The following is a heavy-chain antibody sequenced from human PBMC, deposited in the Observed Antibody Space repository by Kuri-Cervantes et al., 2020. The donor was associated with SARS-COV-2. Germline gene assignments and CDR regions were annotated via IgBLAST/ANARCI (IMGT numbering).Heavy chain of an antibody. D-gene: IGHD6-19*01. CDR3: AKGPGSGWYYFDY. CDR2: ISSSSSYT. Sequence: GGSLRLSCAASGFTFSDYYMSWIRQAPGKGLEWVSYISSSSSYTNYADSVKGRFTISRDNAKNTLYPQMNSLRAEDTAVYYCAKGPGSGWYYFDYWGQGTLVTVSS. V-gene: IGHV3-11*06. J-gene: IGHJ4*02. CDR1: GFTFSDYY.